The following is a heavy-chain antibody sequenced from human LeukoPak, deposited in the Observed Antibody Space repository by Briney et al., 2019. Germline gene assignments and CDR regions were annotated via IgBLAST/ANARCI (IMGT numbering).Heavy chain of an antibody. V-gene: IGHV4-39*07. CDR2: IYYSGST. CDR1: GGSISSSSYY. CDR3: AKARRGNHGSGSYYFDY. J-gene: IGHJ4*02. Sequence: SETLSLTCTVSGGSISSSSYYWGWIRQPPGKGLEWIGSIYYSGSTYYNPSLKSRVTISVDTSKNQFSLKLSSVTAADTAVYYCAKARRGNHGSGSYYFDYWGQGTLVTVSS. D-gene: IGHD3-10*01.